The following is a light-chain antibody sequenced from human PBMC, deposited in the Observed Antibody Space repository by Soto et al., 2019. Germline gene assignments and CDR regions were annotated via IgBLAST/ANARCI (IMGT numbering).Light chain of an antibody. J-gene: IGLJ1*01. Sequence: QSALTQPRSVSGSPGQSVTISCTGTSSDIGSYNYVSWYQQHPGKAPKVLIYDVTERPSGVPDRLSGSKSGNTASLIISGLQADDEADYYCCSYAGSYTYVFGSGTKVTVL. CDR2: DVT. CDR1: SSDIGSYNY. V-gene: IGLV2-11*01. CDR3: CSYAGSYTYV.